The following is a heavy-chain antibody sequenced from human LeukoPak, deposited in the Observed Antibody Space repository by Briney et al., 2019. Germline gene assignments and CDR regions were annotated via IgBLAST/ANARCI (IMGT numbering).Heavy chain of an antibody. CDR2: ITGSGGST. V-gene: IGHV3-23*01. Sequence: GGSLRLSCAASGFTFSNYGLSWVRQAPGKGLEWVSGITGSGGSTYYADSVKGRFTISRDNSKNTLYLQMNSLRAEDTAVYYCAKDTAGTVYYYYMDVWGKGTTVTISS. D-gene: IGHD6-13*01. CDR1: GFTFSNYG. CDR3: AKDTAGTVYYYYMDV. J-gene: IGHJ6*03.